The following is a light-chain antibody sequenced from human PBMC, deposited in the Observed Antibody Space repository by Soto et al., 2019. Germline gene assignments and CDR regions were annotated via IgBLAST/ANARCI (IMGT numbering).Light chain of an antibody. CDR3: QQYNSYSPT. J-gene: IGKJ1*01. V-gene: IGKV1-5*03. Sequence: DIQMTQSPSTLSASVGDRVTITCRASQSISSYLAWYQQKPGKDPRLLIYKASRVESGVPSRFSGSGSGTEFTLTISSLQPDDFATYYCQQYNSYSPTFGQGTKVEIK. CDR1: QSISSY. CDR2: KAS.